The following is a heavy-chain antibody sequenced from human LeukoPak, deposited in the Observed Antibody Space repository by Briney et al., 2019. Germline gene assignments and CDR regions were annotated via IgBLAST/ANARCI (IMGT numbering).Heavy chain of an antibody. CDR1: GYTFTSYG. Sequence: ASVRVSCKASGYTFTSYGISWVRQAPGQGLEWMGWISAYNGNTNYAQKLQGIVTMTTDTSTSTAYMELRSLRSDDTAVYYCARDLDVVVPAAMFFGLYYYGMDVWGQGTTVTVSS. J-gene: IGHJ6*02. V-gene: IGHV1-18*01. CDR2: ISAYNGNT. CDR3: ARDLDVVVPAAMFFGLYYYGMDV. D-gene: IGHD2-2*01.